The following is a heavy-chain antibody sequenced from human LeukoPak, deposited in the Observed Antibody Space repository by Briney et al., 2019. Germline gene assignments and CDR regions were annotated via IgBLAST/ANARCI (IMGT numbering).Heavy chain of an antibody. J-gene: IGHJ4*02. D-gene: IGHD6-19*01. Sequence: SETLSLTCTVSGGSISSYYWSWIRQPPGKGLEWIGYIYYSGSTNYNPSLKSRVTISVDTSKNQFSLKLGSVTAADTAVYYCARAPFRTGWYGGYYFDYWGQGALVTVSS. CDR2: IYYSGST. CDR3: ARAPFRTGWYGGYYFDY. CDR1: GGSISSYY. V-gene: IGHV4-59*12.